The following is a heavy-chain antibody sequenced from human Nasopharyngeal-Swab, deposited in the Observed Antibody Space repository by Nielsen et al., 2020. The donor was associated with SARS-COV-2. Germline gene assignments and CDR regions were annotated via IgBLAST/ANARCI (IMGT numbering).Heavy chain of an antibody. CDR1: GYSFTNSW. D-gene: IGHD3-10*01. J-gene: IGHJ4*02. CDR2: IYPGDSDT. Sequence: GESLKISCKGSGYSFTNSWIGWVRQMPGKGLEWMGIIYPGDSDTRYSPSFQGQVTISADKSISATYLQWSSLKASDTAMYYCARPTRLWFGELLSPDNYFDYWGQGTLVTVSS. CDR3: ARPTRLWFGELLSPDNYFDY. V-gene: IGHV5-51*01.